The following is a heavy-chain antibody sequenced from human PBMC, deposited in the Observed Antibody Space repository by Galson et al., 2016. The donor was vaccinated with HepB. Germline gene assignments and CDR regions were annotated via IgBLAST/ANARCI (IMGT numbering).Heavy chain of an antibody. CDR1: GGSISSYY. J-gene: IGHJ6*02. D-gene: IGHD5-24*01. V-gene: IGHV4-59*01. Sequence: SETLSLTCTVSGGSISSYYWSWIRQPPGKGLEWIGYIYYSGSTNCNPSLKSRVTISVNTSKNQFSLKLSSVTAADTAVYYCAAYRRDVAADGGNFYLFGMDVWGQGTTVTVSS. CDR3: AAYRRDVAADGGNFYLFGMDV. CDR2: IYYSGST.